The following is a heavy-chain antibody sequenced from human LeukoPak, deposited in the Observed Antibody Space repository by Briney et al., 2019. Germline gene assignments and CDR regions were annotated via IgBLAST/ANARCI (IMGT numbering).Heavy chain of an antibody. CDR1: GYTFTGYY. D-gene: IGHD2-15*01. J-gene: IGHJ4*02. CDR2: INPSGGST. V-gene: IGHV1-46*01. Sequence: GASVKVSCKASGYTFTGYYMHWVRQAPGQGLEWMGIINPSGGSTSYAQKFQGRVTMTRDTSTSTVYMELSSLRSEDTAVYYCTRGGNCSGGSCYPYYFDYWGQGTLVTVSS. CDR3: TRGGNCSGGSCYPYYFDY.